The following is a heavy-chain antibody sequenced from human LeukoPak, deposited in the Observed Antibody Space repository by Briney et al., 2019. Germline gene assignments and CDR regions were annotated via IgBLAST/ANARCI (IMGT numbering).Heavy chain of an antibody. CDR2: IYPGDSDT. V-gene: IGHV5-51*01. J-gene: IGHJ4*02. Sequence: GESLKISCKGSGYSFTNYWIGWVRQMPGKGREWMGIIYPGDSDTRYSPSFQGQVTISADKSISTAYLQWSSLKASDTAMYYCARLAVVTAQRMYYFDYWGQGTLVTVSS. D-gene: IGHD2-21*02. CDR1: GYSFTNYW. CDR3: ARLAVVTAQRMYYFDY.